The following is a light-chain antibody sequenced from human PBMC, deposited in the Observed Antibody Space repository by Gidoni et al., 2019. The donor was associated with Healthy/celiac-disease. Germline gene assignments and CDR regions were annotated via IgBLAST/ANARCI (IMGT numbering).Light chain of an antibody. V-gene: IGKV3-20*01. J-gene: IGKJ1*01. CDR2: GAS. CDR1: QSVSSSY. CDR3: QQYGSSPLT. Sequence: MAFAHSPGTLSLSPGERATLSCRASQSVSSSYLAWYQQKPGQAPRLLIYGASSRATGIPDRFSGSGSGTDFTLTISRLEPEDFAVYYCQQYGSSPLTFGQGTKVEIK.